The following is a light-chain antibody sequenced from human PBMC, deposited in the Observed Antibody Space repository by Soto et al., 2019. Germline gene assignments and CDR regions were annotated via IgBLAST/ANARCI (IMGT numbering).Light chain of an antibody. J-gene: IGKJ1*01. V-gene: IGKV3D-20*02. CDR3: QQRSNWPRGG. Sequence: ENLLTQSPGTLSLSPGEGATLSCRASRGVSANYLAWYQQKPGQAPTLLIYGASIRAAGIPDRFSGSGSGTDLTLTIRRLEPEDFAVYYCQQRSNWPRGGFGQGTKVDIK. CDR1: RGVSANY. CDR2: GAS.